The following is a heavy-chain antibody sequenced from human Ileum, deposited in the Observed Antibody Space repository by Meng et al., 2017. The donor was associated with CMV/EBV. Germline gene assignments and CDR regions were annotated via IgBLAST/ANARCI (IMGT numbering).Heavy chain of an antibody. D-gene: IGHD3-10*01. Sequence: GESLKISCAASGFTLSNYVMTWVRQAPGKGLEWVSSISSSSNYIYYADSVEGRFTISRDNSKNSLYLQMTSLRAEDTAVYYCARDPDHDRYGSGRCLDYWGQGTLVT. CDR1: GFTLSNYV. CDR2: ISSSSNYI. J-gene: IGHJ4*02. CDR3: ARDPDHDRYGSGRCLDY. V-gene: IGHV3-21*01.